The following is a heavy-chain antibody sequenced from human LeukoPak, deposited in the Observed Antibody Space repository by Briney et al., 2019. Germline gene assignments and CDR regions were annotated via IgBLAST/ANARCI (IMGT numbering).Heavy chain of an antibody. CDR2: IYYSGST. J-gene: IGHJ6*02. D-gene: IGHD2-2*01. CDR1: GGSISSGGYY. Sequence: SETLSLTCTVSGGSISSGGYYWSWIRQHPGKGLEWIGYIYYSGSTYYNPSLKSRVTISVDTSKNQFSLKLSSVTAADTAVYYCARGVVVPSLRAYYYGMDVWGQGTTVTVSS. CDR3: ARGVVVPSLRAYYYGMDV. V-gene: IGHV4-31*03.